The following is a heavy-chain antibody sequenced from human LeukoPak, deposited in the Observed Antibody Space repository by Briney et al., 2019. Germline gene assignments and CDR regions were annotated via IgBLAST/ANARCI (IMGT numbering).Heavy chain of an antibody. V-gene: IGHV1-18*01. CDR2: ISAYNGNT. D-gene: IGHD6-19*01. CDR1: GYTFTSYG. Sequence: GASVKVSCEASGYTFTSYGISWVRQAPGQGLEWMGWISAYNGNTNYAQKLQGRVTMTTDTSTSTAYMELRSLRSDDTAVYYCARDLGLAVAPFPGYWGQGTLVTVSS. CDR3: ARDLGLAVAPFPGY. J-gene: IGHJ4*02.